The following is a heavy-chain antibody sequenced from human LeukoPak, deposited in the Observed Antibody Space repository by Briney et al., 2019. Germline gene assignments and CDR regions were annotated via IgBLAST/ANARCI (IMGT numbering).Heavy chain of an antibody. J-gene: IGHJ4*02. CDR2: IKPDGSEE. CDR3: ARDTFYYDISGPRFDY. CDR1: GFTFSSYA. Sequence: GGSLRLSCVASGFTFSSYAMSWVRQAPGKGLEWVAIIKPDGSEEYYVDSVKGRFTISRDNAKNSLYLQMNSLRVEDTAVYYCARDTFYYDISGPRFDYWGQGTLVTVSS. V-gene: IGHV3-7*01. D-gene: IGHD3-22*01.